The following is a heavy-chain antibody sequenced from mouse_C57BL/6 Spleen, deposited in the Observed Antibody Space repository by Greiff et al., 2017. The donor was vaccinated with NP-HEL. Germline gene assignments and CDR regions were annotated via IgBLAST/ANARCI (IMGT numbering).Heavy chain of an antibody. Sequence: QVQLQQPGAELVMPGASVKLSCKASGYTFTSYWMHWVKQRPGQGLEWIGEIDPSDSYTNYNQKFKGKSTLTVDKSSSTAYMQLSSLTSEDSAVYYCARFYDYDGGYWYFDVWGTGTTVTVSS. J-gene: IGHJ1*03. CDR2: IDPSDSYT. V-gene: IGHV1-69*01. CDR1: GYTFTSYW. CDR3: ARFYDYDGGYWYFDV. D-gene: IGHD2-4*01.